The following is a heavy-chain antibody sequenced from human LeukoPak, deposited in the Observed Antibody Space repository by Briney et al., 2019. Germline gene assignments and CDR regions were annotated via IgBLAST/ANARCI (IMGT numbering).Heavy chain of an antibody. CDR3: AKDMRAYLEYYFDY. CDR1: AFTFSSYG. D-gene: IGHD2-2*01. J-gene: IGHJ4*02. CDR2: ISSDGRKN. Sequence: GGSLRLSCTASAFTFSSYGMHWVRQAPGKGLEWVAVISSDGRKNSYADSVKGRFTISRDNSKKTLYLQMNSLRAEDTALYYCAKDMRAYLEYYFDYWGQGTLVTVSS. V-gene: IGHV3-30*18.